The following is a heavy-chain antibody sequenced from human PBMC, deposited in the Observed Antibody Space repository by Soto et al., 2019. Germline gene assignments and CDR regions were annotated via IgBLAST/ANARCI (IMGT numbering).Heavy chain of an antibody. CDR2: FDREDGET. J-gene: IGHJ5*02. CDR3: ATPGGNWNYISNWFDP. D-gene: IGHD1-7*01. Sequence: GSLKLSCKVSGYTLTELSMHWVRQSPGKGREWMGGFDREDGETIDAQNLQCRVTMTEDTSTDTAYMELSSLRSEATHVYYCATPGGNWNYISNWFDPWGQGTLVTVSS. CDR1: GYTLTELS. V-gene: IGHV1-24*01.